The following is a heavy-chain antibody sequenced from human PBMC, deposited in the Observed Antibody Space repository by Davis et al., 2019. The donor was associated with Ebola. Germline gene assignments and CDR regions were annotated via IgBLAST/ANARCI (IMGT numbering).Heavy chain of an antibody. D-gene: IGHD4-17*01. CDR3: ARGVYGAYFNN. J-gene: IGHJ4*02. CDR2: INHSGST. Sequence: PGGSLRLSCSVYGVSFSDSYYSWIRLSPGKGLEWIGEINHSGSTNYNPSLMSRVTISLDTSRNHFSLKLNSVTAADTAVYYCARGVYGAYFNNWGQGTLVTVSS. V-gene: IGHV4-34*01. CDR1: GVSFSDSY.